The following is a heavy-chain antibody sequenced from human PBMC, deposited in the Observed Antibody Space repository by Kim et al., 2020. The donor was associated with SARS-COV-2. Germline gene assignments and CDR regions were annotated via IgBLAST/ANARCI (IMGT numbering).Heavy chain of an antibody. J-gene: IGHJ4*02. Sequence: SETLSLTCAVYGGSFSGYYWSWIRQPPGKGLEWIGEINHSGSTNYNPSLKSRVTISVDTSKNQFSLKLSSVTAADTAVYYCARVSILTGYCFDYWGQGTLVTVSS. CDR2: INHSGST. D-gene: IGHD3-9*01. CDR1: GGSFSGYY. V-gene: IGHV4-34*01. CDR3: ARVSILTGYCFDY.